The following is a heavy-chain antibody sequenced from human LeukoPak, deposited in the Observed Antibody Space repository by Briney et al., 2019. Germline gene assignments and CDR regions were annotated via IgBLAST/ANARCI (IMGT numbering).Heavy chain of an antibody. CDR1: GFTFSSYG. V-gene: IGHV3-33*01. D-gene: IGHD3-22*01. Sequence: GRSLRLSCAASGFTFSSYGMHWVRQAPGKGLEWVAVIWYDGSNKYYADSVKGRFTISRDNSKNTLYLQMNSLRAKDTAVYYCARDAGYDSSGYYLDYWGQGTLVTVSS. CDR3: ARDAGYDSSGYYLDY. CDR2: IWYDGSNK. J-gene: IGHJ4*02.